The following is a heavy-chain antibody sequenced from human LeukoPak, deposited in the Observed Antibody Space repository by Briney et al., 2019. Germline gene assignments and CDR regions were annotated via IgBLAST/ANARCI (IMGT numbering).Heavy chain of an antibody. CDR3: ARYDVDIVARKAFDI. CDR2: VYTSGST. D-gene: IGHD5-12*01. J-gene: IGHJ3*02. Sequence: SETLSLTCTVSGASISSGSYYWSWIRQPAGKGLEWIGRVYTSGSTTYNPSLKSRVTISADTSKNQFSLNLSSVTAADTAVYYCARYDVDIVARKAFDIWGQGTMVTVSS. CDR1: GASISSGSYY. V-gene: IGHV4-61*02.